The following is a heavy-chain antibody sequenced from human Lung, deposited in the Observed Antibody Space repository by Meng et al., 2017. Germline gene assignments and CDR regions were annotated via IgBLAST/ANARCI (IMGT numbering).Heavy chain of an antibody. CDR2: INHSGST. CDR1: GGSFSDYY. Sequence: QRHLQRGVPRLWPPSATLSLSCVVAGGSFSDYYWSWIRQPPGKGLEWIGEINHSGSTNYNPSLESRATISVDTSQNNLSPKLSSVTAADSAVYYCARGPTTMAHDFDYWGQGTLVTVSS. J-gene: IGHJ4*02. V-gene: IGHV4-34*01. D-gene: IGHD4-11*01. CDR3: ARGPTTMAHDFDY.